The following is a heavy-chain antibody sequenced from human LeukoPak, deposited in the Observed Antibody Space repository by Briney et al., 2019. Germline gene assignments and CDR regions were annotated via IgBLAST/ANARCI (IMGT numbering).Heavy chain of an antibody. Sequence: PGGSLRLSCAPSGFTFSDLWMTWVRQAPGKGPEGVATIEPDGSVKYYVVSVKGRFTISRDNADNSLYLQMNSLRGEDTAVYFCARGGSDSSRYWLYWGQGTLVTVSS. CDR3: ARGGSDSSRYWLY. J-gene: IGHJ4*02. D-gene: IGHD6-25*01. CDR2: IEPDGSVK. CDR1: GFTFSDLW. V-gene: IGHV3-7*01.